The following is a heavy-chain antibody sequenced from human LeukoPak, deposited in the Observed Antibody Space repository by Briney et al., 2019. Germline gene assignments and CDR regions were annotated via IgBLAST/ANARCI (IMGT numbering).Heavy chain of an antibody. CDR3: ARGREVATVTTSLGDY. D-gene: IGHD4-17*01. CDR1: GYTFTGYY. CDR2: INPNSGGT. J-gene: IGHJ4*02. V-gene: IGHV1-2*02. Sequence: ASVKVSCKASGYTFTGYYMHWVRQAPGQGLEWMGGINPNSGGTNYAQNFQGRVTMTRDTSISTAYMELSRLSSDDTALYYCARGREVATVTTSLGDYWGQGTLVTVSS.